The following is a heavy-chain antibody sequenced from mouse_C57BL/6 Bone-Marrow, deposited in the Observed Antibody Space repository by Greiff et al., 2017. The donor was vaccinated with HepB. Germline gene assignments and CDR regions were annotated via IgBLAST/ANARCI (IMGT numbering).Heavy chain of an antibody. CDR1: GYTFTSYG. Sequence: VKLMESGAELARPGASVKLSCKASGYTFTSYGISWVKQRTEQGLEWIGEIYPRSGNTYYNEKFKGKATLTADKSSSTAYMELRSLTSEDSAFYFWARPLLRGSTLDYWGQGTTLTVSS. V-gene: IGHV1-81*01. CDR3: ARPLLRGSTLDY. J-gene: IGHJ2*01. CDR2: IYPRSGNT. D-gene: IGHD1-2*01.